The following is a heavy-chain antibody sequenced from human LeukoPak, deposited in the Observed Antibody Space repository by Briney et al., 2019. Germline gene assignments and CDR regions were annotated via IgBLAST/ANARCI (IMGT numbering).Heavy chain of an antibody. CDR3: ARVTGYVIEDYFDY. CDR2: IYYSGST. CDR1: GGSLSSYY. D-gene: IGHD3-22*01. J-gene: IGHJ4*02. Sequence: PSETLSLTCTVSGGSLSSYYWSWIRQPPGKGLEWIGYIYYSGSTNYNPSLTSRVTISVDTSKNQFSLKLRSVTAADTAVYYCARVTGYVIEDYFDYWGQGTLVTVSS. V-gene: IGHV4-59*01.